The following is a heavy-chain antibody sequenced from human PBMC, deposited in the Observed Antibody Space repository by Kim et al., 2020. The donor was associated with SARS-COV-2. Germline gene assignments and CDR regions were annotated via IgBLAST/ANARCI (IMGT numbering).Heavy chain of an antibody. Sequence: SYAQKFPGRVTMTRDTSTSTVYMELSSLRSEDTAVYYCARPGEYSYGLDYWGQGTLVTVSS. J-gene: IGHJ4*02. CDR3: ARPGEYSYGLDY. V-gene: IGHV1-46*01. D-gene: IGHD5-18*01.